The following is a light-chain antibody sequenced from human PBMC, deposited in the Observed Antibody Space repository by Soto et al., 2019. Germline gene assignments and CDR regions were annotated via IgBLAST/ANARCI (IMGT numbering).Light chain of an antibody. V-gene: IGLV1-44*01. CDR1: SSNIGSNT. CDR2: NNN. J-gene: IGLJ3*02. CDR3: AAWDDSLNGWV. Sequence: QSVLIQPPSASGTPGQRVTMSCSGSSSNIGSNTVNWYQQVPGTAPKLLIHNNNQRPSGVPDRFSGSKSGTSASLAISGLQSEDEADYYCAAWDDSLNGWVFGGGTKVTVL.